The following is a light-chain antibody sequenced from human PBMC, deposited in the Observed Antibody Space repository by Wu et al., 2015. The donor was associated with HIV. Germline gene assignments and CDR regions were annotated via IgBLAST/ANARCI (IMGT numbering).Light chain of an antibody. Sequence: DIQMTQSPSTLSASVGDRVTITCRASQSISGWLAWYQQKPGKAPKLLIYKASSLERGVPSRFSGSGSGTEFTLTISSLQPDDFATYSCQQYKSYPWTFGQGTKVEIK. CDR3: QQYKSYPWT. J-gene: IGKJ1*01. CDR2: KAS. V-gene: IGKV1-5*03. CDR1: QSISGW.